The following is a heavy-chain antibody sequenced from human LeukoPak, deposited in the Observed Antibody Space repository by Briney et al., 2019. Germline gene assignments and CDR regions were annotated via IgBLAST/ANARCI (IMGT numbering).Heavy chain of an antibody. D-gene: IGHD1-26*01. CDR1: GGSIDYYY. J-gene: IGHJ4*02. Sequence: SETLSLTCTVSGGSIDYYYWTWIRQPPGKGLEWIGYIHFSGTTSYNPSLKSRPTMSVDTSKYQFSLELSSVTAADTAVYYCARYSATYYHYWGPGILVTVSS. V-gene: IGHV4-59*01. CDR2: IHFSGTT. CDR3: ARYSATYYHY.